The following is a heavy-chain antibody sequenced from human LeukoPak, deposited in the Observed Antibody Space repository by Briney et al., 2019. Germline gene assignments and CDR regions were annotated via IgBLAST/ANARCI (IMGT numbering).Heavy chain of an antibody. CDR1: GFSFDDYA. V-gene: IGHV3-43*02. Sequence: GSLRLSCAAPGFSFDDYAIHWVRQAPGKGLEWVSLISGDGGSTFYADSVKGRFTISRDNSKNSLYLQMSSLRSEDTALYYCARESDSSGWYDSWGQGTLVTVSS. D-gene: IGHD3-22*01. J-gene: IGHJ5*01. CDR2: ISGDGGST. CDR3: ARESDSSGWYDS.